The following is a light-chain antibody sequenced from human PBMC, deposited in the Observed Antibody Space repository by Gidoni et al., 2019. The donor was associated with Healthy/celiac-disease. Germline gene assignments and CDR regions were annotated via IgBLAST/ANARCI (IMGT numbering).Light chain of an antibody. Sequence: DIQMTQSPSSLSASVGDRVTITCRASQSISSYLNWYQQKPGKAPKLLIYAASSLQSGVPSRFSGSGSGTDVTLTISSLQPEDFATYYCQQSYSTPPTFXPXTKVXIK. CDR1: QSISSY. CDR3: QQSYSTPPT. J-gene: IGKJ3*01. V-gene: IGKV1-39*01. CDR2: AAS.